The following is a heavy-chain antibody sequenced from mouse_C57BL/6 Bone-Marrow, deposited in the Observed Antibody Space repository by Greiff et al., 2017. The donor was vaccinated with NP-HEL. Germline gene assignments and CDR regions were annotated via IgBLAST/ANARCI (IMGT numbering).Heavy chain of an antibody. J-gene: IGHJ1*03. CDR3: AREDYYSNYVWYFDV. CDR1: GYAFSSYW. Sequence: VKLQQSGAELVKPGASVKISCKASGYAFSSYWMNWVKQRPGKGLEWIGQIYPGDGDTNYNGKFKGKATLTADKSSSTAYMQLSSLTSEDSAVYFCAREDYYSNYVWYFDVWGTGTTVTVSS. CDR2: IYPGDGDT. D-gene: IGHD2-5*01. V-gene: IGHV1-80*01.